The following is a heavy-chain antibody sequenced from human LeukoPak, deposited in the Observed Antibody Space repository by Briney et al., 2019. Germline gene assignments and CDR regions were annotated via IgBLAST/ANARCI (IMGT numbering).Heavy chain of an antibody. CDR1: GFTFSSYA. CDR2: ISGSGGST. V-gene: IGHV3-23*01. D-gene: IGHD2-8*02. Sequence: GGSLRLSCAASGFTFSSYAMSWVRQAPGKGLEWVSAISGSGGSTYYADSVKGRFTISRDNAKNSLFLQMDSLRVEDTAVYYCARRLGYCTGGSGTCYSSDAFDIWGQGTMVTVSS. J-gene: IGHJ3*02. CDR3: ARRLGYCTGGSGTCYSSDAFDI.